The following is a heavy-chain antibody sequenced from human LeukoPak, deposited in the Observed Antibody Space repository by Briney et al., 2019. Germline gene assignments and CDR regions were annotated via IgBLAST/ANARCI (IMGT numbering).Heavy chain of an antibody. Sequence: PSETLSLTCTVSGGSISDGSYFWTWIRQPAGKGLEWIGRIYTSGNTDYNSSLKSRVTMSLDTSKNQFTLKLSSVTAADTALYFCARAPARLTVFGMTNPGNWFDPWGQGTLVTVSS. V-gene: IGHV4-61*02. CDR1: GGSISDGSYF. CDR3: ARAPARLTVFGMTNPGNWFDP. J-gene: IGHJ5*02. D-gene: IGHD3-3*01. CDR2: IYTSGNT.